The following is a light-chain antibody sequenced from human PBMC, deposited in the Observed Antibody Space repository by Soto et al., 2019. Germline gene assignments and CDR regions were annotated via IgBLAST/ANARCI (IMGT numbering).Light chain of an antibody. Sequence: DIQMTQSPSSLSASVGDRVTITCRASQGIRDALGWYKQKPGKAPKRLIYAASSLQSGVPSRFSGSGSGTEFTRTISSLQPEDFATDYCVQHNSYPQTFGQGTKVYIK. V-gene: IGKV1-17*01. CDR2: AAS. CDR3: VQHNSYPQT. J-gene: IGKJ1*01. CDR1: QGIRDA.